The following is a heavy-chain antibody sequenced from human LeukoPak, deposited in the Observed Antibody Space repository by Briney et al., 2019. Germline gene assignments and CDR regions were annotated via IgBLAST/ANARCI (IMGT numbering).Heavy chain of an antibody. CDR1: GYTFTGYF. CDR3: ATTKTPQGILEWLVY. J-gene: IGHJ4*02. CDR2: INPNSGGT. Sequence: ASVKVSCKASGYTFTGYFIHWVRQAPGQGLEWMGWINPNSGGTNYAQKFQGRVTMTRDTSTSTAYMELSRLRSDDTAVYYCATTKTPQGILEWLVYWGQGTLVTVSS. D-gene: IGHD3-3*01. V-gene: IGHV1-2*02.